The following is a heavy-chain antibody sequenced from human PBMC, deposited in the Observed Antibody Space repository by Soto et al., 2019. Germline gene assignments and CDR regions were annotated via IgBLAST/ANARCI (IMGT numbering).Heavy chain of an antibody. CDR3: ARALGYCSSTSCYKGGYYFDY. J-gene: IGHJ4*02. CDR1: GGSISSGGYY. D-gene: IGHD2-2*02. CDR2: IYYSGST. V-gene: IGHV4-31*03. Sequence: SETLSLTCTVSGGSISSGGYYWSWIRQHPGKGLEWIGYIYYSGSTYYNPSLKSRVTISVDTSKNQFSLKLSSVTAADTAVYYCARALGYCSSTSCYKGGYYFDYCGQGTLVTVSS.